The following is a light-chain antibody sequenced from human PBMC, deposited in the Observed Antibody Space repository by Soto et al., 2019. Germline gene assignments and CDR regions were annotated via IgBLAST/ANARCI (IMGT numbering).Light chain of an antibody. CDR2: DVS. CDR1: SSDVGGYNY. Sequence: QSVLTQPRSVSGSPGQSVTISCTGTSSDVGGYNYVSWYQHHPGKAPKLMIYDVSQRPSGVPDRFSGSKSGNTASLTISGLQAEDESYYYCCSYAGSYPLVFGGGTKLTVL. CDR3: CSYAGSYPLV. V-gene: IGLV2-11*01. J-gene: IGLJ2*01.